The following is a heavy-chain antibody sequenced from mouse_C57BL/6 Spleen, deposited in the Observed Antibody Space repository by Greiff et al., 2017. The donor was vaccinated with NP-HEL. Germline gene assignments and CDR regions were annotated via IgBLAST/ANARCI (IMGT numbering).Heavy chain of an antibody. D-gene: IGHD1-1*02. CDR3: AREGGYGPTRYFDY. V-gene: IGHV1-80*01. CDR1: GYAFSSYW. J-gene: IGHJ2*01. Sequence: QVQLQQSGAELVKPGASVKISCKASGYAFSSYWMNWVKQRPGKGLEWIGQIYPGDGDTNYNGKFKGKAPLTADKSSRTAYMQLSSLTSGDSAVYFCAREGGYGPTRYFDYWGQGTTLTVSS. CDR2: IYPGDGDT.